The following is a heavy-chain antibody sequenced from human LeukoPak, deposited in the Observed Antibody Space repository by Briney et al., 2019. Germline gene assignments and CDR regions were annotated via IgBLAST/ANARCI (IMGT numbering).Heavy chain of an antibody. J-gene: IGHJ4*02. D-gene: IGHD3-16*01. CDR3: AREGGSKGGNFDY. CDR1: GFTFSSYA. CDR2: ISGSGGST. V-gene: IGHV3-23*01. Sequence: PGGSLRLSCAASGFTFSSYAMSWVRQAPGKGLEWVSAISGSGGSTYYADSVKGRFTISRDNSRNTLYLQMDSLRAEDTAVYYCAREGGSKGGNFDYWGQGILVTVSS.